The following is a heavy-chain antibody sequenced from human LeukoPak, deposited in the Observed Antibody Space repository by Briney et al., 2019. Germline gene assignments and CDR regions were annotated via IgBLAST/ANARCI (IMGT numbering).Heavy chain of an antibody. CDR1: GFTFSNYA. J-gene: IGHJ6*02. D-gene: IGHD2-8*01. CDR3: AKERCTNAVCYFGSGMDV. Sequence: GGSLRLSCAASGFTFSNYAMSWVRQAPGKGLEWVSTLSGTGGSTYYADSVKGRFTISRDNSKNTLYLQMNSLGAEDTAVYYCAKERCTNAVCYFGSGMDVWGQGTTVTVPS. CDR2: LSGTGGST. V-gene: IGHV3-23*01.